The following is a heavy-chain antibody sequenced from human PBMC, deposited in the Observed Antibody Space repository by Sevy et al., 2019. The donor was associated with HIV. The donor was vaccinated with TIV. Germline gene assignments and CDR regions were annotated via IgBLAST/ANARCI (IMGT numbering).Heavy chain of an antibody. J-gene: IGHJ4*02. V-gene: IGHV3-49*03. D-gene: IGHD2-15*01. CDR3: SRAITHITLNRVVTPYYFDY. CDR1: GFTFGDYN. CDR2: IRTKTYGGTT. Sequence: GGSLRLSCTASGFTFGDYNINWLRQAPGKGLEWVGFIRTKTYGGTTEYAASMKGRFTISRDDSKSIAYLQMNSLKTEDTAVYYCSRAITHITLNRVVTPYYFDYWGQGTLVTVSS.